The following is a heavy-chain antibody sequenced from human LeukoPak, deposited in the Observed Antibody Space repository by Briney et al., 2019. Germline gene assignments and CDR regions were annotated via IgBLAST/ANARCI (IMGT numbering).Heavy chain of an antibody. J-gene: IGHJ5*02. V-gene: IGHV4-34*01. D-gene: IGHD2-15*01. CDR3: AREGSATYCSGGSCYYNWFDP. CDR1: GGSFSGYY. CDR2: IYYSGST. Sequence: KPSETLSLTCAVYGGSFSGYYWSWIRQPPGKGLEWIGSIYYSGSTYYNPSLKSRVTISVDTSKNQFSLKLSSVTAADTAVYYCAREGSATYCSGGSCYYNWFDPWGQGTLVTVSS.